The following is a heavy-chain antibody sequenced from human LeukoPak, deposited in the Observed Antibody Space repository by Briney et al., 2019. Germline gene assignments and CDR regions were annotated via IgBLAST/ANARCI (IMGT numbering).Heavy chain of an antibody. CDR2: IDSDGRST. CDR1: GFTFSSYW. V-gene: IGHV3-74*01. J-gene: IGHJ4*02. CDR3: ARHRPRYAFDY. D-gene: IGHD6-6*01. Sequence: GGSLRLSCAASGFTFSSYWMHWVRQAPGKGLVWVSRIDSDGRSTSYADSVKGRFTISRDNAKNMLYLQMNSLRAEDTAVYYCARHRPRYAFDYWGQGTLVTVSS.